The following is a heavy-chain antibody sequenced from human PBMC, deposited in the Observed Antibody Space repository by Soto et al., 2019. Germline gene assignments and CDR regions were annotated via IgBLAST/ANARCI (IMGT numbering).Heavy chain of an antibody. J-gene: IGHJ5*02. V-gene: IGHV5-51*01. D-gene: IGHD6-19*01. CDR2: IYPHDSET. Sequence: GESLKISCKGSGYRFASNWIGWVRQLPGKGLEWMGIIYPHDSETKYSPSFQGQVTISVDKSISTAYLQWSGLKASDSAMYYCARGVDSSGWYFRSSPSNWFDPWGQGTLVTVSS. CDR3: ARGVDSSGWYFRSSPSNWFDP. CDR1: GYRFASNW.